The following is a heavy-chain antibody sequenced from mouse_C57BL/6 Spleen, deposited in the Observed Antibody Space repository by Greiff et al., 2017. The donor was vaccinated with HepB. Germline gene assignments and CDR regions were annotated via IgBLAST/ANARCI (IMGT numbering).Heavy chain of an antibody. D-gene: IGHD2-4*01. CDR3: ARRRDYDDAMDY. V-gene: IGHV1-81*01. CDR2: IYPRSGNT. J-gene: IGHJ4*01. CDR1: GYTFTSYG. Sequence: VQLVESGAELARPGASVKLSCKASGYTFTSYGISWVKQRTGQGLEWIGEIYPRSGNTYYNEKFKGKATLTADKSSSTAYMELRSLTSEDSAVYFCARRRDYDDAMDYWGQGTSVTVSS.